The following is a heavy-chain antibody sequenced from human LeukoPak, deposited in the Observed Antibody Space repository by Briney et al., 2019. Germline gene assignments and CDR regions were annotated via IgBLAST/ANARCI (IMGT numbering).Heavy chain of an antibody. CDR3: ATSSGYLSNY. CDR1: GYSFTSYW. Sequence: PGESLKLSCKGSGYSFTSYWIGWVRQMPGKGLEWMGIIYPGEYDATYRPSLQGQGTIPADKSISTAYLQGSSLTASDTAVSYCATSSGYLSNYWGQGTLVTVSS. D-gene: IGHD3-22*01. J-gene: IGHJ4*02. V-gene: IGHV5-51*03. CDR2: IYPGEYDA.